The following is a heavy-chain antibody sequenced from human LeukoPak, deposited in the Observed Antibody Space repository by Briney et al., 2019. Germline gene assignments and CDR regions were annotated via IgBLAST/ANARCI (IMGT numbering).Heavy chain of an antibody. Sequence: GGSLRLSCAASGSTFSSYEMNWVRQAPGKGLEWVSYISSSGSTIYYTDSVKGRFTISGDNAKNSLYLQMNSLRAEDTAVYYCARDLARCSSTSCYGYYYYGMDVWGKGTTVTVSS. CDR2: ISSSGSTI. V-gene: IGHV3-48*03. J-gene: IGHJ6*04. CDR1: GSTFSSYE. CDR3: ARDLARCSSTSCYGYYYYGMDV. D-gene: IGHD2-2*01.